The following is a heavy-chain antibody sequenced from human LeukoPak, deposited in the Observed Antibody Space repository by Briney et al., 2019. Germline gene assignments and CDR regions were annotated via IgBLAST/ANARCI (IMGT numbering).Heavy chain of an antibody. V-gene: IGHV1-8*01. CDR3: ASGVALYDFWSGYYSWFDP. CDR1: GYTFTSYD. CDR2: MNPNSGNT. J-gene: IGHJ5*02. D-gene: IGHD3-3*01. Sequence: ASVKVSCKASGYTFTSYDINWVRQATGQGLEWMGWMNPNSGNTGYAQKFQGRVTMTRNTSISTAYMELSSLRSEDTAVYYCASGVALYDFWSGYYSWFDPWGQGTLVTVSS.